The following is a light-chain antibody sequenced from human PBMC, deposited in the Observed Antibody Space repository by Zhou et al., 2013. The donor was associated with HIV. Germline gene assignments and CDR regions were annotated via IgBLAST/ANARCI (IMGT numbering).Light chain of an antibody. CDR3: LQHNSYPRS. V-gene: IGKV1-5*03. CDR2: QAS. CDR1: QNISTW. J-gene: IGKJ2*03. Sequence: DIQMTQSPSTLSASIGDRVIVTCRASQNISTWLAWYQQKPGKAPKLLIYQASGLQSGVPSRFSGSGSGTEFTLTISSLQPEDFATYYCLQHNSYPRSFGQGTKLEIK.